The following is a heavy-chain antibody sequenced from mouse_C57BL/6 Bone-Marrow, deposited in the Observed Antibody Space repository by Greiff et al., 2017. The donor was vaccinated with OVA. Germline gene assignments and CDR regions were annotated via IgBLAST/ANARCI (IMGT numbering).Heavy chain of an antibody. CDR2: IDPSDSEL. J-gene: IGHJ1*03. D-gene: IGHD2-3*01. Sequence: QVQLQQPGAELVRPGSSVKLSCKASGYTFTSYWMHWVKQRPIQGLEWIGNIDPSDSELHYTQKFKDKATLTVAKSSRTAYMQLTSLTSEASAVYYGARGGGLLRCRDFDVWGTGTTVTVTS. V-gene: IGHV1-52*01. CDR3: ARGGGLLRCRDFDV. CDR1: GYTFTSYW.